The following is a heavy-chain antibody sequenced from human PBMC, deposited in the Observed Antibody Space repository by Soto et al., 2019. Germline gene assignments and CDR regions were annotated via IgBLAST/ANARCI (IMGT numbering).Heavy chain of an antibody. CDR3: PRDWQIWIFDY. CDR2: ISYDGSNK. Sequence: QVQLVESGGGVVQPGRSLRLFYAASGFTFSSYAMHWVRQAPGKGLEWVAVISYDGSNKYYADSVKGRFTISRDNSKNTPYLQMNSLRAEDTAVYYCPRDWQIWIFDYWGQGTLVTVSS. D-gene: IGHD2-2*03. CDR1: GFTFSSYA. V-gene: IGHV3-30-3*01. J-gene: IGHJ4*02.